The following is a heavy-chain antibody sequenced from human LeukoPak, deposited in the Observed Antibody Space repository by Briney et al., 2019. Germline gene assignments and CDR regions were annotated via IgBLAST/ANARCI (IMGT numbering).Heavy chain of an antibody. Sequence: GGSLRLSCAASGFTFSSYAMHWVRQAPGKGLEYVSAIGRNGGSTYYADSVKGRFTISRDNSKNTLYLQMSSLRPEDAAVYYCVKDREMGSGWVYFQHWGQGTLVTVSS. CDR3: VKDREMGSGWVYFQH. CDR2: IGRNGGST. D-gene: IGHD6-19*01. V-gene: IGHV3-64D*06. J-gene: IGHJ1*01. CDR1: GFTFSSYA.